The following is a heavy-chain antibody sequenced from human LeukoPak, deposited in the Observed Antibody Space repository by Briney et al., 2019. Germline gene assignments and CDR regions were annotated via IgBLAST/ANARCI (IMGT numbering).Heavy chain of an antibody. Sequence: GGSLRLSCAASGFTFSGSAMHWVRQASGKGLEWVGRIRSKANSYATAYAASVKGRFTISRDDSKNTAYLQMNSLKTEDTAVYYCTTQLMEKDFDYWGQGTLVTVSS. CDR1: GFTFSGSA. V-gene: IGHV3-73*01. D-gene: IGHD1-1*01. CDR2: IRSKANSYAT. J-gene: IGHJ4*02. CDR3: TTQLMEKDFDY.